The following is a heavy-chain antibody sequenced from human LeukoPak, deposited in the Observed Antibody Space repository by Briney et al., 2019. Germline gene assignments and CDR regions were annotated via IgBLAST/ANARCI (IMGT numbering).Heavy chain of an antibody. CDR2: ISTSSTTI. V-gene: IGHV3-48*02. J-gene: IGHJ4*02. CDR1: GFTFNNYN. CDR3: ARTSFKGYFDF. Sequence: PGGSLRLSCAASGFTFNNYNMNWVRQAPGKGLEWVSYISTSSTTISYADYVKGRSTIYRANDKNSLYLQMNSLRDEDTAVYYCARTSFKGYFDFWGQGALVTVSS.